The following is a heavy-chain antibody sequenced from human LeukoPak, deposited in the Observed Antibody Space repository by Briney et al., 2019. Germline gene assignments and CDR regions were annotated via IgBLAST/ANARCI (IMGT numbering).Heavy chain of an antibody. CDR2: ISGSGGST. J-gene: IGHJ4*02. CDR1: GFTFSSYV. Sequence: GGSLRLSCAASGFTFSSYVMSWVRQAPGKGLECVSVISGSGGSTYYADSVKGRFTISRDNSKNTLYLQMNSLRAEDTAVYYCAKDGTYYYGSGSDYWGQGTLVTVSS. V-gene: IGHV3-23*01. CDR3: AKDGTYYYGSGSDY. D-gene: IGHD3-10*01.